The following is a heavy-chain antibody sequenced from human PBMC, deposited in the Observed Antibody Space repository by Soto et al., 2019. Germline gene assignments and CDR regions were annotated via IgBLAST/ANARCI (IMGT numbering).Heavy chain of an antibody. J-gene: IGHJ6*02. CDR1: GFTFSSYG. CDR2: ISYDGSNK. CDR3: AKDRGFDRQWLVGFVYYYYGMDV. D-gene: IGHD6-19*01. V-gene: IGHV3-30*18. Sequence: GGSLRLSCAASGFTFSSYGMHWVRQAPGKGLEWVAVISYDGSNKYYADSVKGRFTISRDNSKNTLYLQMNSLRAEDTAVYYCAKDRGFDRQWLVGFVYYYYGMDVWGQGTTVTVSS.